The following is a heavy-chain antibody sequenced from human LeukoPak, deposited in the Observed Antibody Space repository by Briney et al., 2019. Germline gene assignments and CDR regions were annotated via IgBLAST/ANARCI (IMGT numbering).Heavy chain of an antibody. D-gene: IGHD3-22*01. CDR2: IYTSGST. V-gene: IGHV4-4*07. Sequence: SETLSLTCTVSGGSISSYYWSWIRQPAGKGLEWIGRIYTSGSTNYNPSLKSRVTISVDTSKNQFSLKLSSVTAADTAVYYCASTSHYDSSGYPTSGYYYMDVWGKGTTVTISS. J-gene: IGHJ6*03. CDR1: GGSISSYY. CDR3: ASTSHYDSSGYPTSGYYYMDV.